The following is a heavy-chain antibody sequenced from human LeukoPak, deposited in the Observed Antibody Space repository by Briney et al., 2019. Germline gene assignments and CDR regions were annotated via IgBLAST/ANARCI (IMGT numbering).Heavy chain of an antibody. CDR2: MTPNSGCT. D-gene: IGHD5-24*01. CDR3: ARGRDGYNFGCFDL. CDR1: AYTFTSYD. J-gene: IGHJ2*01. V-gene: IGHV1-8*03. Sequence: ASVTVSFTASAYTFTSYDINWVRQAPGQGIEWMGWMTPNSGCTGYAQKFQGRVTITRNTSITTAYMELSSLRFEDTAVYCCARGRDGYNFGCFDLWGRGTLVTVSS.